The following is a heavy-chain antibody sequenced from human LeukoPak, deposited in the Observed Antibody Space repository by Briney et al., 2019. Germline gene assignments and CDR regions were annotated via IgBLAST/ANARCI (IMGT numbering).Heavy chain of an antibody. D-gene: IGHD3-10*01. CDR1: GDSISSSSFY. CDR2: INYSGST. CDR3: ARPLVRGVITGVFDY. Sequence: SETLSLTCTVSGDSISSSSFYWGWIRQPPGKGLEWIGSINYSGSTNYNPSLNSRVTISVDTSKNQFSLKLSSVTAADTALYYCARPLVRGVITGVFDYWGQGTLVTVSS. V-gene: IGHV4-39*01. J-gene: IGHJ4*02.